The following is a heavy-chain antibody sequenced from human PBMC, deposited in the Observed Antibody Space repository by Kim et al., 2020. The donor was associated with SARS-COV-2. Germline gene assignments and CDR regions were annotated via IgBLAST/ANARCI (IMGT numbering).Heavy chain of an antibody. V-gene: IGHV3-30*01. J-gene: IGHJ6*02. Sequence: KGRFTISRDNSKNTLYLQMNSLRAEDTAVDYCARGVYRSGDRRVGVMDVWGQGTTVTVSS. CDR3: ARGVYRSGDRRVGVMDV. D-gene: IGHD6-19*01.